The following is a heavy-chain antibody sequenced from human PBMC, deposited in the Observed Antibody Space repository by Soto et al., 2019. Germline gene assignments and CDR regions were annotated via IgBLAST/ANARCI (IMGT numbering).Heavy chain of an antibody. D-gene: IGHD3-16*01. V-gene: IGHV1-69*13. J-gene: IGHJ3*02. CDR2: IIPIFGTA. CDR1: AGTFSGYA. CDR3: ARTITFGEGPNAFDI. Sequence: ASVKVSCKASAGTFSGYAISWVRQAPGQGPEWMGWIIPIFGTANYEQKFQGRVTITADESTSTAYMELSSLRSEDTAVYYCARTITFGEGPNAFDIWGQGTMVTVSS.